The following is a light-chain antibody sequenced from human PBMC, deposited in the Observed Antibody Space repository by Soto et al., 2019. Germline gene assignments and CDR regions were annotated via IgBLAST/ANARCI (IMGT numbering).Light chain of an antibody. V-gene: IGLV2-14*03. CDR3: SSYTIRSTVV. CDR1: GSDVGGYNY. CDR2: DVS. J-gene: IGLJ3*02. Sequence: QSALTQPASVSGSPGQSITISCTGTGSDVGGYNYVSWYQQHPGKAPKLMIYDVSNRPSGVSNRFSGSKSGNTASLTISGLQDEDEADYYCSSYTIRSTVVFGGGTKLTVL.